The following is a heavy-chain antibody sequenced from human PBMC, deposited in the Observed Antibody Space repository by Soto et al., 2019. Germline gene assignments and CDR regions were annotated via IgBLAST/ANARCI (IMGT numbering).Heavy chain of an antibody. CDR1: GYTFTSYG. Sequence: GASVKVSCKASGYTFTSYGISWVRQAPGQGLEWMGWISAYNGNTNYAQKLQGRVTMTTDTSTSTAYMELRSLRSDDTAVYYCARGPNYDFWSGHNWFDPWGQGTLVTVSS. J-gene: IGHJ5*02. CDR2: ISAYNGNT. V-gene: IGHV1-18*01. CDR3: ARGPNYDFWSGHNWFDP. D-gene: IGHD3-3*01.